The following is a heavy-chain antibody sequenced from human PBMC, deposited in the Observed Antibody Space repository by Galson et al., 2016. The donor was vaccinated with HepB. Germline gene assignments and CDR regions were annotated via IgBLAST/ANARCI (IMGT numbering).Heavy chain of an antibody. CDR2: IYYTGTT. Sequence: SETLSLTCTVSGGSISNYYWSWVRQLPGKRLEWIGYIYYTGTTSYNPSLKSRVTISVDTSKRQFSLRMSSMTAADTAVYYCARHVPVGVPATWFDPWGHGTLVTVSS. V-gene: IGHV4-59*08. D-gene: IGHD2-2*01. J-gene: IGHJ5*02. CDR3: ARHVPVGVPATWFDP. CDR1: GGSISNYY.